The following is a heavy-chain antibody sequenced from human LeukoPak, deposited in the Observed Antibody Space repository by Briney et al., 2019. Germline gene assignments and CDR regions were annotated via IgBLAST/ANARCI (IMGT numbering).Heavy chain of an antibody. CDR3: AKDRNTMIVENDY. CDR2: ISGSGGST. CDR1: GFTFGSYA. Sequence: GGSLRLSCAASGFTFGSYAMSWVRQAPGKGLEWVSAISGSGGSTYYADSVKGRFTISRDNSKNTLYLQKNSLRAEDTAVYYCAKDRNTMIVENDYWGQGTLVTVSS. D-gene: IGHD3-22*01. J-gene: IGHJ4*02. V-gene: IGHV3-23*01.